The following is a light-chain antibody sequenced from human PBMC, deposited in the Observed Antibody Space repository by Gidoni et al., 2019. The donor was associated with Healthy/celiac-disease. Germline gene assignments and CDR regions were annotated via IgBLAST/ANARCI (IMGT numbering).Light chain of an antibody. Sequence: DIQMTQSPSSLSASLGDRVTITCRASQSISSYLNWYQQKPGKATKLLIYAASSLQSGVPSRFSGSGSGTDFTLTISSLQPEDFATYYCQQSYSTPITFGQXTRLEIK. J-gene: IGKJ5*01. CDR1: QSISSY. CDR2: AAS. V-gene: IGKV1-39*01. CDR3: QQSYSTPIT.